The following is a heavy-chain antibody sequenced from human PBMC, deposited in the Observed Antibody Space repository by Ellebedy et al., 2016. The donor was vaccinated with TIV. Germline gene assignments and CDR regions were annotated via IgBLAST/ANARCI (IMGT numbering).Heavy chain of an antibody. V-gene: IGHV3-23*01. J-gene: IGHJ4*02. D-gene: IGHD3-10*02. Sequence: GGSLRLSXAASGSTLSRNAMTWVRQAPGKGLEWVSAIEGSNDNTHYADSVMGRFTISRDTSRNTLFLQMNSLTVGDTAVYYCAKDVFRWALDSWGQGTLVTVSS. CDR3: AKDVFRWALDS. CDR2: IEGSNDNT. CDR1: GSTLSRNA.